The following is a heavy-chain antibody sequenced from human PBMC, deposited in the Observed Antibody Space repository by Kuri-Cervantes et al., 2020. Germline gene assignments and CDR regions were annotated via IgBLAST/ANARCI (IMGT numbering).Heavy chain of an antibody. D-gene: IGHD4-23*01. CDR1: GFTFSDYY. Sequence: GESLKISCAASGFTFSDYYMSWIRQAPGKGLEWVSYISGSRTTIYYADSVKGRFTISRDNVKNSVHLQMNSLRAEDTAVYYCARESRWNNYFDYWGQGTLVTVSS. V-gene: IGHV3-11*01. J-gene: IGHJ4*02. CDR3: ARESRWNNYFDY. CDR2: ISGSRTTI.